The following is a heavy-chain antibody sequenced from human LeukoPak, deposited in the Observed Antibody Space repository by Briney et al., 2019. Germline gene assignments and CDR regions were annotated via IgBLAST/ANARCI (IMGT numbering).Heavy chain of an antibody. D-gene: IGHD4-17*01. CDR3: AKDLPVGGYDFGGMTTVTTDY. J-gene: IGHJ4*02. CDR2: IRSDGST. V-gene: IGHV3-74*01. CDR1: GFTFSSYW. Sequence: GSLRLSCEASGFTFSSYWMHWVRQTPGKGLMWVARIRSDGSTIYADSVQGRFTISRDNAKNMVYLQMNSLRAEDTAVYCCAKDLPVGGYDFGGMTTVTTDYWGQGTLVTVSS.